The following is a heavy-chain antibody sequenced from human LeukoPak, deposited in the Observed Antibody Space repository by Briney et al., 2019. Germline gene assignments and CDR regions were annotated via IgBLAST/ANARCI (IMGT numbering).Heavy chain of an antibody. V-gene: IGHV1-69*06. D-gene: IGHD5-12*01. J-gene: IGHJ4*02. Sequence: SVKVSCKASGGTFSSYAISWVRQAPGQGLEWMGGIIPIFGTANYAQKFQGRVTITADKSTSTAYLELSSLRSEDTAVYYCARDLRGYSGCAYWGQGTLVTVSS. CDR1: GGTFSSYA. CDR3: ARDLRGYSGCAY. CDR2: IIPIFGTA.